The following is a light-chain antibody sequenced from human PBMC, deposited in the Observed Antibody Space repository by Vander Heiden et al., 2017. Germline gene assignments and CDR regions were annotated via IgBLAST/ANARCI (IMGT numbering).Light chain of an antibody. CDR2: TAS. CDR1: QDISNY. Sequence: DIQMTQSPSSVSASVGDRVAITCRASQDISNYLAWYQQKPGKAPKLLIYTASSLQSGVPSRFSGTGSGTDFTFSISSLQPEDSATYYCQQDNSFPYTLGPGTKLEVK. V-gene: IGKV1-12*01. CDR3: QQDNSFPYT. J-gene: IGKJ2*01.